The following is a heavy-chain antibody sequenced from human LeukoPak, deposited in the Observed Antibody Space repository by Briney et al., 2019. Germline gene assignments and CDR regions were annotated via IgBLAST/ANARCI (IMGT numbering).Heavy chain of an antibody. J-gene: IGHJ6*02. D-gene: IGHD3-10*01. Sequence: ASVKVSCKASGYTFTSYGISWVRQAPGQRLEWMGWINAGNSNTKYSQKFQGRVTITRDTSASTAYMELSSLRSEDTAVYYCARDQGSGSYLYYYYGMDVWGQGTTVTVSS. CDR1: GYTFTSYG. V-gene: IGHV1-3*01. CDR2: INAGNSNT. CDR3: ARDQGSGSYLYYYYGMDV.